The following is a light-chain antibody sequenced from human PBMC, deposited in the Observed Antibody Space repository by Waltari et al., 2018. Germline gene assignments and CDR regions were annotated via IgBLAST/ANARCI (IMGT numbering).Light chain of an antibody. CDR3: HQNYGVPFT. Sequence: DIQMNQSPSSLSASVGDRVTINCRASENVNNYLNWYQQKPGKAPKLLIYQASTLQSGVPSRFSGSGSGTDYTFTISGLQSEDVATYYCHQNYGVPFTFGPGTKLDFK. V-gene: IGKV1-39*01. CDR2: QAS. CDR1: ENVNNY. J-gene: IGKJ3*01.